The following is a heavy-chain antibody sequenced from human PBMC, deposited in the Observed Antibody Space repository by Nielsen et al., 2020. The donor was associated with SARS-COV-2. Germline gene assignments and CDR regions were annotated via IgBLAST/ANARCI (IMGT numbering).Heavy chain of an antibody. V-gene: IGHV3-33*01. Sequence: GGSLRLSCAASGFTFSSYGMHWVRQAPGKGLEWVAVIWYDGSNKYYADSVKGRFTISRDNAKNSLYLQMNSLRAEDTAVYYCARDFAWNYDDAFDIWGQGTMVTVSS. D-gene: IGHD1-7*01. CDR3: ARDFAWNYDDAFDI. CDR1: GFTFSSYG. J-gene: IGHJ3*02. CDR2: IWYDGSNK.